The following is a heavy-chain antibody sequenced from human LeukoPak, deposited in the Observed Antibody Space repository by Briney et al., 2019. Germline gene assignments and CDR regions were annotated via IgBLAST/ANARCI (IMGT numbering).Heavy chain of an antibody. CDR3: ARHVYCSGGSSYQFDY. Sequence: SETLSLTCAVYGGSFSGYYWSWIRQPPGKGLEWIGEINHSGSTNYNPSLKSRVTISVDTSKNQFSLKLSSVTAADTAVYYCARHVYCSGGSSYQFDYWGQGTLVTVSS. D-gene: IGHD2-15*01. V-gene: IGHV4-34*01. CDR2: INHSGST. J-gene: IGHJ4*02. CDR1: GGSFSGYY.